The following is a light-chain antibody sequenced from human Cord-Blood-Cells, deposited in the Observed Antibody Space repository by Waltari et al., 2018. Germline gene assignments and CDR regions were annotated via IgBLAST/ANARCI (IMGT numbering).Light chain of an antibody. CDR1: QGVSSY. CDR3: QQRSNWPLT. CDR2: DAS. Sequence: IVSTQSPATLSLSPAARPTLSCRSRQGVSSYLAWYQQKPGQAPRLLIYDASNRPTDIPARFSGSGSVTDFTLTISSLEPEDFAVYYCQQRSNWPLTCGGGTKVEIK. J-gene: IGKJ4*01. V-gene: IGKV3-11*01.